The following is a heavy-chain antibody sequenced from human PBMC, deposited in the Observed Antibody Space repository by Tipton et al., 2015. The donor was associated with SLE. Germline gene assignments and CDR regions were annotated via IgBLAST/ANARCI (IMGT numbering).Heavy chain of an antibody. J-gene: IGHJ6*02. D-gene: IGHD2-21*01. CDR2: IYYSGSTD. CDR1: GDSISNVGYY. Sequence: LRLSCTVSGDSISNVGYYWSWIRQHPGKGLEWIGCIYYSGSTDYYDPSLESRVSISIDTSKNEFSLKLSSVTAADTAVYYCAREGDSSSNFYDYGVNGWGQGTTVTVSS. CDR3: AREGDSSSNFYDYGVNG. V-gene: IGHV4-31*02.